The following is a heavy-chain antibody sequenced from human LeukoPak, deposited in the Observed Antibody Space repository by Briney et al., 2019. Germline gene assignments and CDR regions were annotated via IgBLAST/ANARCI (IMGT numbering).Heavy chain of an antibody. CDR3: ARGGAVAEFDY. CDR1: GDSVSSNSAA. J-gene: IGHJ4*02. D-gene: IGHD6-19*01. Sequence: SQTLSLTCAISGDSVSSNSAALNWIRQSPSRGLEWLGRSFYRSKWYGDFAVSVKSRISINADTSKNQFSLQLNSVTPEDTAVYYCARGGAVAEFDYWGQGTLVTVSS. V-gene: IGHV6-1*01. CDR2: SFYRSKWYG.